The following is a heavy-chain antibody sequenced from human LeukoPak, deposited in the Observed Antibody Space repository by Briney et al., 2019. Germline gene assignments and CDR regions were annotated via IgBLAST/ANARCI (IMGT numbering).Heavy chain of an antibody. V-gene: IGHV1-69*04. CDR2: IIPILGIA. CDR3: ARGPVQLGYCSGGSCPQEYFQH. D-gene: IGHD2-15*01. CDR1: GGTFSSYA. J-gene: IGHJ1*01. Sequence: GSSVKVSCKASGGTFSSYAISWVRQAPGQGLEWMGRIIPILGIANYAQKFQGRVTITADKSTSTAYMELSSLRSEDTAVYYCARGPVQLGYCSGGSCPQEYFQHWGQGTLVTVSS.